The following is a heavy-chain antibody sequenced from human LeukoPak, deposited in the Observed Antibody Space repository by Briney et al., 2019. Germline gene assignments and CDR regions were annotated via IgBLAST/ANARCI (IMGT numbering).Heavy chain of an antibody. CDR3: ARTSPATPLLRYFDWSPSPMDV. CDR1: GGSISSYY. J-gene: IGHJ6*02. CDR2: IYYSGST. D-gene: IGHD3-9*01. V-gene: IGHV4-59*01. Sequence: PSETLSLTCTVSGGSISSYYWNWIRQPPGKGLEWIGYIYYSGSTNYNPSLKSRVTISVDTSKNQFSLKLSSVTAADTAVYYCARTSPATPLLRYFDWSPSPMDVWGQGTTVTVSS.